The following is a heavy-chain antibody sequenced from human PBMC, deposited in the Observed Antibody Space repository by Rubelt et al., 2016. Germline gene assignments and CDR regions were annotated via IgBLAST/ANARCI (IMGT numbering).Heavy chain of an antibody. CDR1: GYSFTSYW. V-gene: IGHV5-51*01. D-gene: IGHD2-21*01. CDR3: ASTDLFNTRPVPFDY. J-gene: IGHJ4*02. CDR2: IYPGDSDT. Sequence: EVQLVQSGAEVKKPGESLKISCKGSGYSFTSYWIGWVRQMPGKGLEWMGIIYPGDSDTRYSPSFQGQVTISADKSISTAYLQWSSLKASDTAMYDCASTDLFNTRPVPFDYWGQGTLVTVSS.